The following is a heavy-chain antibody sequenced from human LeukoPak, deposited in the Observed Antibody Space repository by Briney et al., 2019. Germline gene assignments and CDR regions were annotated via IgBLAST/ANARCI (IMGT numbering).Heavy chain of an antibody. J-gene: IGHJ3*02. D-gene: IGHD6-19*01. Sequence: GGSLRLSCAASGFTFSDYYMSWIRQALGKWLEWLSYIISTGGTIYYADSVKGRFTISRDNAKNSLYLQMNSLRAEDTAVYYCAGYSSGWFGAFHIWGQGTMVTVSS. CDR3: AGYSSGWFGAFHI. V-gene: IGHV3-11*04. CDR1: GFTFSDYY. CDR2: IISTGGTI.